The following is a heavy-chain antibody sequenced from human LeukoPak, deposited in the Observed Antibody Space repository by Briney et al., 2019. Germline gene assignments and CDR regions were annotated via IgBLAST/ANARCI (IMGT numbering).Heavy chain of an antibody. D-gene: IGHD3-22*01. CDR3: ARGSSGTIKRYYFDN. V-gene: IGHV4-4*07. J-gene: IGHJ4*02. CDR1: GASISGFY. CDR2: LYSDGTT. Sequence: SETPSLTCTVSGASISGFYWTWVRQPADKGLEWIGRLYSDGTTYYNPSLKSRVTMSVDTSKNQFSLKLRSVTAADTAVYYCARGSSGTIKRYYFDNWGQGALVTVSS.